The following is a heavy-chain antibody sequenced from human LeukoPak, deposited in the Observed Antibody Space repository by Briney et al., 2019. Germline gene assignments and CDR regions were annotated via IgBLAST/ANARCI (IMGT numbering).Heavy chain of an antibody. CDR2: IYYSGHT. V-gene: IGHV4-39*07. CDR1: ACTISSSSYY. J-gene: IGHJ3*01. D-gene: IGHD6-6*01. Sequence: PSETLSLTCTVSACTISSSSYYWGWLRQPPGKGLEWLGSIYYSGHTNYNPSLRSRFTVSVDTSKCQFSLNMISVTAADTGVYYCARHEFGSSSAAFDSWGQGTMVIVSS. CDR3: ARHEFGSSSAAFDS.